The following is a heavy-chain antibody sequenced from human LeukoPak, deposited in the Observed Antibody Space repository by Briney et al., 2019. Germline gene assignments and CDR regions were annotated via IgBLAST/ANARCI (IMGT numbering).Heavy chain of an antibody. CDR3: ARDGGGYTYGGDYYYYMDV. D-gene: IGHD5-18*01. V-gene: IGHV4-31*03. CDR1: GGSINSGAHF. J-gene: IGHJ6*03. Sequence: PSETLSLTCTVSGGSINSGAHFWSWIRQHPGKGLEWIGNIYYSGSTHYNPSLKSRISMSVDASKNQFSLKLTSVTAADTAVYYCARDGGGYTYGGDYYYYMDVWGKGTTVTVSS. CDR2: IYYSGST.